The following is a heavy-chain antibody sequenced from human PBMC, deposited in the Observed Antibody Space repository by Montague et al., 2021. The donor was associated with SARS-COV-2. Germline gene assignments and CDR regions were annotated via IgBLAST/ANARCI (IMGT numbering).Heavy chain of an antibody. Sequence: SETLSLTCAVYGGSFSDNYWSWIRKPPGKGLEWIGEINHRGTSNYDPSLKSRVSISVDTSKNQFSLYLGSVTAADTAVYYCARGRQHFNMIVVVMTGGEYYFDYWGQGTRVTVSP. J-gene: IGHJ4*02. V-gene: IGHV4-34*01. D-gene: IGHD3-22*01. CDR1: GGSFSDNY. CDR2: INHRGTS. CDR3: ARGRQHFNMIVVVMTGGEYYFDY.